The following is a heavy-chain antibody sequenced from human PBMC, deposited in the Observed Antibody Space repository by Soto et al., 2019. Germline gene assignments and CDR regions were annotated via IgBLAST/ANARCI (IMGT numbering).Heavy chain of an antibody. Sequence: VQXVXSXXEXXXXXXSVKXSCKASGGTFSSYAISXXXXXXXQGLEWMGGIIPIFGTANYAQKXXGXXXXXXXXXXXXXXXXXXXLRSEDTAVYYCARAATIHKSFDYWGQGTLVTVSS. CDR2: IIPIFGTA. V-gene: IGHV1-69*01. D-gene: IGHD5-12*01. J-gene: IGHJ4*02. CDR1: GGTFSSYA. CDR3: ARAATIHKSFDY.